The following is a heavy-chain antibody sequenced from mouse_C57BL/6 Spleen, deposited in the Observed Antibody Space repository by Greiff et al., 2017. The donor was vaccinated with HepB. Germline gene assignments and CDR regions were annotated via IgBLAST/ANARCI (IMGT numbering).Heavy chain of an antibody. CDR3: TCNDDYGEGYYAMDG. D-gene: IGHD2-4*01. CDR2: IYPGNSDT. V-gene: IGHV1-5*01. J-gene: IGHJ4*01. Sequence: VQLKESGTVLARPGASVKMSCKTSGYTFTSYWMHWVKQRPGQGLEWIGAIYPGNSDTSYNQKFKGKAKLTAVTSASTAYMELSSLTNEDSAVYYGTCNDDYGEGYYAMDGWGKGTSGTVAS. CDR1: GYTFTSYW.